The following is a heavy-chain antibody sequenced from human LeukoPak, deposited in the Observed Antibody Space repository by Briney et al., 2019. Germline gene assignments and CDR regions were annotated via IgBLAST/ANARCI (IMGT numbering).Heavy chain of an antibody. V-gene: IGHV3-9*01. J-gene: IGHJ6*02. CDR2: ISWNSGSI. Sequence: GGSLRLSCAASGFTFDDYAMHWVRQVPGKGLEWVSRISWNSGSIDYAGSVKGRFSISRDNAKNSLYLQMNSLRAEDTALYFCAKDSSSSNYYFGMDVWGQGTTVTVSS. CDR3: AKDSSSSNYYFGMDV. CDR1: GFTFDDYA. D-gene: IGHD6-6*01.